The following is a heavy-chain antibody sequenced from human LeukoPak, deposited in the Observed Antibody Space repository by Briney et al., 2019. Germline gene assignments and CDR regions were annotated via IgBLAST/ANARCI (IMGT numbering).Heavy chain of an antibody. CDR3: ARTLVYGMDV. D-gene: IGHD2-8*02. Sequence: GGSLRLSCAASGFTFSSYGMRWVRQAPGKGLGWVAVIWYDGSNKYYADSVKGRFTISRDNSKNTLYLQMNSLRAEDTAVYYCARTLVYGMDVWGQGTTVTVSS. CDR2: IWYDGSNK. CDR1: GFTFSSYG. V-gene: IGHV3-33*01. J-gene: IGHJ6*02.